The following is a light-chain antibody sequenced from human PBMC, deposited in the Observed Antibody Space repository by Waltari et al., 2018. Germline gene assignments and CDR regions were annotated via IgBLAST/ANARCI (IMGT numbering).Light chain of an antibody. V-gene: IGKV1-5*03. J-gene: IGKJ3*01. CDR1: QTISSW. CDR2: KAS. Sequence: DIQMTQSPSTLSASVGDRVTITCRASQTISSWLAWYQQKPGKAPKHLIYKASTLESGVPSRFSGSGSGTEFTLIISSLQPDDFATYYCQQYDSNSGVFTFGPGTKVDIK. CDR3: QQYDSNSGVFT.